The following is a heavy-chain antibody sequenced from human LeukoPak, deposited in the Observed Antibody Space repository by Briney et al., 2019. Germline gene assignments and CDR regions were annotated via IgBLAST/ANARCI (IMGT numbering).Heavy chain of an antibody. Sequence: ASVKVSCKASGYTFTGYYMHWVRQAPGQGLEWMGWINPNSGGTNYAQKFQGRVTMTRDTSIGTAYMELSRLRSDDTAVYYCARDGGNIVVVPAAILGPDYWGQGTLVTVST. J-gene: IGHJ4*02. CDR3: ARDGGNIVVVPAAILGPDY. D-gene: IGHD2-2*02. V-gene: IGHV1-2*02. CDR2: INPNSGGT. CDR1: GYTFTGYY.